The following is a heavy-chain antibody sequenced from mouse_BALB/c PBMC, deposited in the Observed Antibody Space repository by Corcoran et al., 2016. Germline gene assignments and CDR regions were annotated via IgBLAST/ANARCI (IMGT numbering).Heavy chain of an antibody. D-gene: IGHD2-3*01. Sequence: QIQLVQSGPELKKPGETVKISCKASGYTFTNYGMNWVKQAPGKCLKWMGWINTYTGEPTYADDFKGRFAFSLETSASTAYLQINNLKNEDTATYFWARRGYYETAWFAYWGQGTLVTVSA. J-gene: IGHJ3*01. V-gene: IGHV9-3-1*01. CDR1: GYTFTNYG. CDR3: ARRGYYETAWFAY. CDR2: INTYTGEP.